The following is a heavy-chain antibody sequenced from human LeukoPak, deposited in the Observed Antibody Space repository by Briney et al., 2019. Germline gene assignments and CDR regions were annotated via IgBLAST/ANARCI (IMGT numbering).Heavy chain of an antibody. J-gene: IGHJ4*02. CDR3: ARRKADRPRNYYIDY. Sequence: SETLSLTCTVSGGSVSIGRYQWSWVQRPPGPGLEWIGDIQYNGPPAYNPSLQNRVIILRDESRNQFSLRLSSVTAADTAVYFCARRKADRPRNYYIDYWGQGILVTVSS. CDR1: GGSVSIGRYQ. CDR2: IQYNGPP. V-gene: IGHV4-61*01. D-gene: IGHD6-6*01.